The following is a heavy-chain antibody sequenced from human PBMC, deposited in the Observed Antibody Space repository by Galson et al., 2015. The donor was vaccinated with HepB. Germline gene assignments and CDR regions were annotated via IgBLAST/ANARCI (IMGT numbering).Heavy chain of an antibody. Sequence: SVKVSCKASGYTFTSYYMHWVRQAPGQGLEWMGIINPSGGSTSYAQKFQGRVTMTRDTSTSTVYMELSSLRSEDTAVYYCARGPGVLVVWFGSDYWGQGTLVTVSS. CDR3: ARGPGVLVVWFGSDY. CDR2: INPSGGST. J-gene: IGHJ4*02. D-gene: IGHD2-2*01. CDR1: GYTFTSYY. V-gene: IGHV1-46*01.